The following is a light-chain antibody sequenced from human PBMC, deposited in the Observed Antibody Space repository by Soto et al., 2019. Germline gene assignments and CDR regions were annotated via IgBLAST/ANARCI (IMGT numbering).Light chain of an antibody. Sequence: QSALTQPASVSGSPGQSITISCTGTSSDVGSYDLVSWFQHHPGEAPKLMIYEGTKRPSGVSNRFSGSKSGNTASLTISGLQTEDEADYYCCPYSGSDTMIFGGGTKLTVL. CDR3: CPYSGSDTMI. V-gene: IGLV2-23*01. J-gene: IGLJ2*01. CDR1: SSDVGSYDL. CDR2: EGT.